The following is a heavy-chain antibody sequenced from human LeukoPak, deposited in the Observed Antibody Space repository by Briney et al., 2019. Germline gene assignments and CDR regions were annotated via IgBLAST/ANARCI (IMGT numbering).Heavy chain of an antibody. J-gene: IGHJ3*02. V-gene: IGHV3-30*02. CDR2: IRYDGSNK. D-gene: IGHD6-19*01. CDR3: AKIQGWFNAAFHI. Sequence: GGSLRLSCAASGFTFSSYGMHWVRQAPGKGLEWVAFIRYDGSNKYYADSVKGRFTISRDNSKNTLYLQMNSLRAEDTAVYYCAKIQGWFNAAFHIGGQGTMVTVSS. CDR1: GFTFSSYG.